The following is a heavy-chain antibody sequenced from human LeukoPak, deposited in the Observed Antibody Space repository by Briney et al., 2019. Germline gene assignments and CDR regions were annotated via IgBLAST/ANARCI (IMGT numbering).Heavy chain of an antibody. Sequence: GGSLRLSCGASGFRLGSYSMDWVRQAPGKGLEWVSHINSGSSNIYYADSVKGRFTISRDNAGNSLYLQMNSLRDEDTAVYYCARVLLERPGIDSFDMWGQGTMVTVSS. V-gene: IGHV3-48*02. CDR3: ARVLLERPGIDSFDM. D-gene: IGHD1-1*01. J-gene: IGHJ3*02. CDR1: GFRLGSYS. CDR2: INSGSSNI.